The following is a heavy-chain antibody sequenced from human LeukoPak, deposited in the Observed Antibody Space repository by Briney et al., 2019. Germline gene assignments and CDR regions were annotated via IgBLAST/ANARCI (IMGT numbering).Heavy chain of an antibody. CDR3: ARDYSVHSCAFDI. Sequence: SETLSLTCTVSGGSLSTYYWSWIRQPAGQGLGWIGRIYSSGSTNYNPSLKSRVTMSVDTSKNHFALKLSSVTAADTAVYYCARDYSVHSCAFDIWGQGTMVTVSS. CDR2: IYSSGST. D-gene: IGHD5/OR15-5a*01. V-gene: IGHV4-4*07. J-gene: IGHJ3*02. CDR1: GGSLSTYY.